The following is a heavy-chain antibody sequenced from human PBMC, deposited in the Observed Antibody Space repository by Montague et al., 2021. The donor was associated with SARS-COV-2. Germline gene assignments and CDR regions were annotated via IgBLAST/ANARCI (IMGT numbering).Heavy chain of an antibody. D-gene: IGHD4-23*01. V-gene: IGHV2-70*11. CDR2: IDWDDDK. CDR3: ARELGTVVTLDY. CDR1: RFSLSTSGMC. Sequence: PALVKPTQTLTLTCTFSRFSLSTSGMCVSWIRQPPGKALEWLARIDWDDDKYYSTSLKTRLTISKDTSKNQVVLTMTNMDPVDTATYYCARELGTVVTLDYWGQGTLVTVSS. J-gene: IGHJ4*02.